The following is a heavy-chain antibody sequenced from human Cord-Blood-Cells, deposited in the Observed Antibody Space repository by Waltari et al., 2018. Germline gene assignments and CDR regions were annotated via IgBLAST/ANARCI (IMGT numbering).Heavy chain of an antibody. Sequence: QVQLVESGGGVVQPGRSLRLSCAASGFTFSSYAMHWVRQAPGKGLGLVAVISQDGSNKYYEDAVKGRFTISRDNSKNTLYLQMNSLRAEDTAVYYCARDNPARTTIDYWGQGTLVTVSS. CDR2: ISQDGSNK. CDR3: ARDNPARTTIDY. D-gene: IGHD4-4*01. CDR1: GFTFSSYA. J-gene: IGHJ4*02. V-gene: IGHV3-30-3*01.